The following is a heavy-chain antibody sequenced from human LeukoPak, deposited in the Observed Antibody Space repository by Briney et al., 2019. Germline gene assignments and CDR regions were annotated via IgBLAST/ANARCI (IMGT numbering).Heavy chain of an antibody. J-gene: IGHJ4*02. CDR1: GFTFSSYA. Sequence: GGSLRLSCAASGFTFSSYAMSWVRQAPGKGLEWVSAISGSGGSTYYADSVKGRFTISRDNSKNTLYLQMNSLRAEDTAVYYRAKAYYGDYVVGNFDYWGQGTLVTVSS. D-gene: IGHD4-17*01. CDR3: AKAYYGDYVVGNFDY. V-gene: IGHV3-23*01. CDR2: ISGSGGST.